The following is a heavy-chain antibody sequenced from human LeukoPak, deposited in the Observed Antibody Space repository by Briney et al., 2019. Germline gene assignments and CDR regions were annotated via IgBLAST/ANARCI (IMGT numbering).Heavy chain of an antibody. D-gene: IGHD6-25*01. CDR2: LDRDDGEI. J-gene: IGHJ4*02. Sequence: PSVKVSCKVSGNSLSHLSILWERQAPGKGLEWMGCLDRDDGEIIDAQKVQGRVTMTEEKTTDTVYMEVNSLTYEDTSVYYCAANGGPAASVYDCWGQGTLVTVSS. CDR1: GNSLSHLS. CDR3: AANGGPAASVYDC. V-gene: IGHV1-24*01.